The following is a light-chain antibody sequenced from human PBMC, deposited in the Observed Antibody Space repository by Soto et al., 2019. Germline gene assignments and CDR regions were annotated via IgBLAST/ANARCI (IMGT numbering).Light chain of an antibody. CDR1: QDNRNT. CDR3: LHYYNLSWT. V-gene: IGKV1-6*01. Sequence: AIQMTQSPSSLSASVGNRVAISCRASQDNRNTLAWYQQKPGEAPKLLIFAASNLQSGVPSRFSGSGSVTDFTLAITGLQPEDFATYYCLHYYNLSWTFGQGTKVEVK. J-gene: IGKJ1*01. CDR2: AAS.